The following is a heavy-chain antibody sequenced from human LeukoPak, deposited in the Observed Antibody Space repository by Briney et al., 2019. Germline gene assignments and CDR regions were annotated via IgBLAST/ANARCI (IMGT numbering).Heavy chain of an antibody. J-gene: IGHJ4*02. CDR1: GYTFTGYY. CDR2: INPNSGGT. D-gene: IGHD3-22*01. Sequence: ASVKVSCKASGYTFTGYYMHWVRQAPGQGLEWMGWINPNSGGTNYAQKFQGRVTMTRDTSISKAYMELSRLRSDDTAVYYCARDRGGYDSSGYSSDYWGQGTLVTVSS. CDR3: ARDRGGYDSSGYSSDY. V-gene: IGHV1-2*02.